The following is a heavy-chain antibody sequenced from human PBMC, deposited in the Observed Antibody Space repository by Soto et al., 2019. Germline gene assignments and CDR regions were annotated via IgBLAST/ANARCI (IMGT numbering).Heavy chain of an antibody. CDR1: GGTFSSYT. J-gene: IGHJ4*02. D-gene: IGHD6-13*01. V-gene: IGHV1-69*08. CDR2: IIPILGIA. Sequence: QVQLVQSGAEVKKPGSSVKVSCKASGGTFSSYTISWVRQAPGQGLEWMGRIIPILGIANYAQKFQGRVTSTADKSTSTAYMELSSLRSEDTDVYYCARDRGIAAAGNFDYWGQGTLVTVSS. CDR3: ARDRGIAAAGNFDY.